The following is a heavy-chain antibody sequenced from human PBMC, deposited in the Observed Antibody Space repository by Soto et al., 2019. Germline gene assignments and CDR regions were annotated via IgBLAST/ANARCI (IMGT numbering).Heavy chain of an antibody. V-gene: IGHV4-31*03. D-gene: IGHD6-6*01. Sequence: QVQLQESGPGLVKASQTLSLICNVSGESISSGGYYWSWIRHHPGKGLEWIGYIYDTASAYYNPSLKGRVXXXMXXSKNHFAMNLSSVTAADTAVYYCARASSSSSAADHWGQGTLITVSS. J-gene: IGHJ4*02. CDR1: GESISSGGYY. CDR3: ARASSSSSAADH. CDR2: IYDTASA.